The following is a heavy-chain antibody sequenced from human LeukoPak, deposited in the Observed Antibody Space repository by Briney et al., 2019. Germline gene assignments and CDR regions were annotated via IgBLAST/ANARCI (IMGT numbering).Heavy chain of an antibody. Sequence: ASVTVSCKASVYTFTSYDINWVRPAPGQGLEWMGWMNPNSGDTGYAQKFQGRVTMTRNTSISTAYMELSSLRSEDTVVYYCARLPRLLWGTASVDYWGQGTLVTVSS. V-gene: IGHV1-8*02. CDR3: ARLPRLLWGTASVDY. D-gene: IGHD5-18*01. CDR2: MNPNSGDT. J-gene: IGHJ4*02. CDR1: VYTFTSYD.